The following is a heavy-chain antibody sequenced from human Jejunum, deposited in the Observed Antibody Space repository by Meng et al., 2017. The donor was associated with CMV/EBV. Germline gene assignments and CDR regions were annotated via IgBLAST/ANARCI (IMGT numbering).Heavy chain of an antibody. J-gene: IGHJ4*02. Sequence: AASGFTSSNYALSWVRQAPGKGLEWVSSISGSGRTTYYADSVRGRLTISRDNSKNTLYLQVNSLRAEDTAVYFCAKEGYSNDLDYWGQGTLVTVSS. V-gene: IGHV3-23*01. CDR1: GFTSSNYA. CDR2: ISGSGRTT. D-gene: IGHD4-11*01. CDR3: AKEGYSNDLDY.